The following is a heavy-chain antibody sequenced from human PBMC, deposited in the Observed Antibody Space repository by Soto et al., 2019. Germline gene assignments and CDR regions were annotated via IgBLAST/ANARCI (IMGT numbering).Heavy chain of an antibody. J-gene: IGHJ4*02. CDR1: GFTFSSYA. CDR3: AKVEYPYSSSWDAFDY. CDR2: ISGSGGST. Sequence: GGSLRLSCAASGFTFSSYAMSWVRQAPGKGLEWVSAISGSGGSTYYADSVKGRFTISRDNSKNTLYLQMNSLRAEDTAVYYCAKVEYPYSSSWDAFDYWGQGTLVTVSS. D-gene: IGHD6-13*01. V-gene: IGHV3-23*01.